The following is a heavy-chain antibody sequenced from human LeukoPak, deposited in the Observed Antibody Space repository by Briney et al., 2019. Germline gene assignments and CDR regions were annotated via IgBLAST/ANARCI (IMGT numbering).Heavy chain of an antibody. J-gene: IGHJ5*02. Sequence: GGSLRLSCAASGFTFDDYGMSWVRQAPGKGLEWVSGINWNGGSTGYADSVKGRFTISRDNAKNSLYLQMNSLGAEDTALYYCARDVAVAGANNWFDPWGQGTLVTVSS. CDR2: INWNGGST. CDR3: ARDVAVAGANNWFDP. V-gene: IGHV3-20*04. CDR1: GFTFDDYG. D-gene: IGHD6-19*01.